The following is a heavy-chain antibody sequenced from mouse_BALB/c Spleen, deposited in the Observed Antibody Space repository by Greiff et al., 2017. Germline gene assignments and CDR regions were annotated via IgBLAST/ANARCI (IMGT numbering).Heavy chain of an antibody. Sequence: EVQLVESGPGLVKPSQSLSLTCPVTGYSITSYYAWNWIRQFPGNKLEWMGYISYSGSTSYNPSLKSRISITRDTSKNQFFLQLNSVTTEDTATYYCAPDGYYAMDYWGQGTSVTVSS. CDR1: GYSITSYYA. J-gene: IGHJ4*01. D-gene: IGHD2-3*01. CDR3: APDGYYAMDY. CDR2: ISYSGST. V-gene: IGHV3-2*02.